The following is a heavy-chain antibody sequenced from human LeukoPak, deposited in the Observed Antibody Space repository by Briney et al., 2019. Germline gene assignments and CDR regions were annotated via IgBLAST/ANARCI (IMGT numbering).Heavy chain of an antibody. J-gene: IGHJ3*02. CDR1: GGSISSYY. CDR3: ASRYCSSTSCHKGDAFDI. D-gene: IGHD2-2*02. CDR2: IYYSGST. Sequence: SETLSLTCTVSGGSISSYYWSWIRQPPGKGLEWIGYIYYSGSTNYNPSLKSRVTISVDTSKNQFSLKLSSVTAADTAVYYCASRYCSSTSCHKGDAFDIWGQGTMVTVSS. V-gene: IGHV4-59*01.